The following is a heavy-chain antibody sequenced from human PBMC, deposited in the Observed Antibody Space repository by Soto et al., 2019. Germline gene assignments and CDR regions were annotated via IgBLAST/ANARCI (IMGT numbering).Heavy chain of an antibody. CDR1: GYALTELS. Sequence: ASVKVSCKVSGYALTELSMHWVRQAPGKGLEWMGGFDPEDGETIYSQKFQGRVTVTEDTSTDTVYMELSSLRSEDTAVYYCATLVSGEGVVRAILNWFEPCAQGTVLTVSS. D-gene: IGHD1-26*01. CDR2: FDPEDGET. V-gene: IGHV1-24*01. J-gene: IGHJ5*02. CDR3: ATLVSGEGVVRAILNWFEP.